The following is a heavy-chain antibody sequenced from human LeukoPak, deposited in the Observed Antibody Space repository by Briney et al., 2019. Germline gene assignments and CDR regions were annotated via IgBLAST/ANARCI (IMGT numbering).Heavy chain of an antibody. CDR3: ARAARYCSSTSCRADFDY. CDR1: GGSVSSYY. CDR2: IYTTYNP. Sequence: SGTLSLTCTVSGGSVSSYYWSWIRQPAGKGLEWIGRIYTTYNPSYNPSLKSRVTMSVETSKNQFSLKLTSVTAADTAVYYCARAARYCSSTSCRADFDYWGQGALVTVSS. V-gene: IGHV4-4*07. D-gene: IGHD2-2*01. J-gene: IGHJ4*02.